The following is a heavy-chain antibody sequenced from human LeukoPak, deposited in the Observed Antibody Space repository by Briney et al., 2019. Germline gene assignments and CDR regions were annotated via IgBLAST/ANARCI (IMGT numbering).Heavy chain of an antibody. D-gene: IGHD5-18*01. V-gene: IGHV1-69*05. CDR3: ASAIVDTAMVMVY. Sequence: SVKVSCKASGGTFSSYAISWVRQAPGQGLEWMGRIIPIFGTANYAQKFQGRVTITTDESTSTAYMELGSLRSEDTAVYYCASAIVDTAMVMVYWGQGTLVTVSS. J-gene: IGHJ4*02. CDR1: GGTFSSYA. CDR2: IIPIFGTA.